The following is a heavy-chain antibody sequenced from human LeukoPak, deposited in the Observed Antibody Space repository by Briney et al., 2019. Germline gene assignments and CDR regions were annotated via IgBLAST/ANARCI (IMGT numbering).Heavy chain of an antibody. CDR3: ATSHYYDSSGYEVGAFDI. CDR1: GYSFTSYW. D-gene: IGHD3-22*01. CDR2: IYPGDSDT. J-gene: IGHJ3*02. Sequence: GEFLKISCKGSGYSFTSYWIGWVRQMPGKGLEWMGIIYPGDSDTRYSPSFQGQVTISADKSISTAYLQWSSLKASDTAMYYCATSHYYDSSGYEVGAFDIWGQGTMVTVSS. V-gene: IGHV5-51*01.